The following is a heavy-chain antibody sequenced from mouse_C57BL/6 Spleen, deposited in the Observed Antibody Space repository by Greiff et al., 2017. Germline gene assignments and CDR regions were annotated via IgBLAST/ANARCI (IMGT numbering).Heavy chain of an antibody. D-gene: IGHD1-1*01. J-gene: IGHJ3*01. CDR1: GYTFTSYW. CDR3: ARGGDGSPAY. CDR2: IDPSDSET. V-gene: IGHV1-52*01. Sequence: VQLQQPGAELVRPGSSVKLSCKASGYTFTSYWMHWVKQRPIQGLEWIGNIDPSDSETHYNQKFKDKATLTVDKSSSTAYMQLSSLTSEDSAVYYCARGGDGSPAYWGQGTLVTVSA.